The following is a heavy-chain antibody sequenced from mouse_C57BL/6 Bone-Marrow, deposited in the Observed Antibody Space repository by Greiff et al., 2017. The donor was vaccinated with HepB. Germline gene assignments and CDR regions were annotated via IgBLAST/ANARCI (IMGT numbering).Heavy chain of an antibody. J-gene: IGHJ1*03. Sequence: QVQLQQPGAELVKPGTSVKLSCKASGYTFTSYWMHWVKQRPGRGLEWIGRIDPNSGGTKYNEKFKSKATLTVDKPSSTAYMQLSSLTSEDSAVYYCARGGNLDWDAKDWYFDVWGTGTTVTVSS. CDR2: IDPNSGGT. CDR3: ARGGNLDWDAKDWYFDV. CDR1: GYTFTSYW. V-gene: IGHV1-72*01. D-gene: IGHD4-1*01.